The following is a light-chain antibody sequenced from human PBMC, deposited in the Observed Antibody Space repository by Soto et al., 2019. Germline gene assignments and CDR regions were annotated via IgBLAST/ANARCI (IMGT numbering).Light chain of an antibody. CDR3: QSFDSSLTAWV. CDR2: AYT. V-gene: IGLV1-40*01. Sequence: QSVLTQPPSVSGAPGQRVTISCTGSNSNIGAGYDLHWYQQFPGAAPKLLIFAYTNRPSGLPDQFPGSKSGTSASLAITGLQADDEADYYCQSFDSSLTAWVFGGGTKLTLL. CDR1: NSNIGAGYD. J-gene: IGLJ3*02.